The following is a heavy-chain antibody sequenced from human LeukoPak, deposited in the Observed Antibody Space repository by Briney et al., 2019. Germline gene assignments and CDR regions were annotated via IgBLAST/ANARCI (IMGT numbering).Heavy chain of an antibody. CDR3: AKDITRSIAAAGDAFDI. CDR2: ISGSGGST. Sequence: GGSLRLSCAASGFTFSSYSMNWVRQAPGKGLEWVSAISGSGGSTYYADSVKGRFTISRDNSKNTLYLQMNSLRAEDTAVYYCAKDITRSIAAAGDAFDIWGQGTMVTVSS. V-gene: IGHV3-23*01. D-gene: IGHD6-13*01. CDR1: GFTFSSYS. J-gene: IGHJ3*02.